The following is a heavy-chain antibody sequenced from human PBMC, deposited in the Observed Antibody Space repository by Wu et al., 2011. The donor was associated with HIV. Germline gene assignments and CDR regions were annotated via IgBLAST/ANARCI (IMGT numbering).Heavy chain of an antibody. CDR3: ARTIYYYMDV. CDR2: INPINGDI. J-gene: IGHJ6*03. CDR1: GGSFSRYS. Sequence: QVQLVQSGAEVKKPGSSVKVSCKTSGGSFSRYSFSWVRQAPGQGLEWMGWINPINGDINYAQKFQGRVTMTRDTSISTAYMEVSRLRSDDTAVYYCARTIYYYMDVWGKGTTVTVSS. V-gene: IGHV1-2*02. D-gene: IGHD2-21*01.